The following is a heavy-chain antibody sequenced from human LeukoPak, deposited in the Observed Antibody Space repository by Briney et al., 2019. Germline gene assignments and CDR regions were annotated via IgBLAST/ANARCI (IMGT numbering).Heavy chain of an antibody. D-gene: IGHD3-22*01. CDR2: IYYSGST. Sequence: SETLSLTCTVSGYSISNGYYWSWIRQPPGKGLEWIGYIYYSGSTNYNPSLKSRVTISVDTSKNQFSLKLSSVTAADTAVYYCARVFYYDSSGYYYPGAIDYWGQGTLVTVSS. V-gene: IGHV4-61*01. CDR3: ARVFYYDSSGYYYPGAIDY. CDR1: GYSISNGYY. J-gene: IGHJ4*02.